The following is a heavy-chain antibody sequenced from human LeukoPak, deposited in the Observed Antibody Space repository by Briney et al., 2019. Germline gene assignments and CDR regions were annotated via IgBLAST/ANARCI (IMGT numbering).Heavy chain of an antibody. D-gene: IGHD4-17*01. CDR2: IYYSGST. Sequence: PSETLSLTCTVSGGSISSSSYYWGWLRQPPGKGLEWIGSIYYSGSTYYNPSLKSRVTISVDTSKTQFSLKLSSVTAADTAVYYCATRYGDYDTYYFMDVWGKGTTVTISS. J-gene: IGHJ6*03. CDR3: ATRYGDYDTYYFMDV. V-gene: IGHV4-39*01. CDR1: GGSISSSSYY.